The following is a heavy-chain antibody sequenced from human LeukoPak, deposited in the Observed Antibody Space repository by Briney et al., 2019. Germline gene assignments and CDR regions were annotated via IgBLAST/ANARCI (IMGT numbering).Heavy chain of an antibody. CDR3: AKVSSGWSLDY. D-gene: IGHD6-19*01. V-gene: IGHV3-23*01. J-gene: IGHJ4*02. Sequence: GGSLRLSCATSGFTFSSYAMSWLRRGPGKGLEWVSSLSGSDRTTYYADSVKSRFTISRDNSKNTLYLQMSSLRGEDTAVYYCAKVSSGWSLDYWGQGTLVTVSS. CDR1: GFTFSSYA. CDR2: LSGSDRTT.